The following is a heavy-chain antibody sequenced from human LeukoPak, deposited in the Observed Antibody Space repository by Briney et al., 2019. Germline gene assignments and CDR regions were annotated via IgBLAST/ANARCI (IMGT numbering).Heavy chain of an antibody. CDR3: ARSSDWSLSY. Sequence: PWGSLRLSCAASGFTFSDYYMSCIRQAPGNGLEWVSYISSSGSTIYYADSMKGRFTISRYNAKNSLYLQMNSLRAEDTAVYYCARSSDWSLSYWGQRTLVSVSS. J-gene: IGHJ4*02. V-gene: IGHV3-11*01. D-gene: IGHD6-19*01. CDR2: ISSSGSTI. CDR1: GFTFSDYY.